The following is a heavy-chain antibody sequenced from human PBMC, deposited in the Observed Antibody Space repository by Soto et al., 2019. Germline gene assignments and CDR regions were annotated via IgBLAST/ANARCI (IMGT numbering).Heavy chain of an antibody. J-gene: IGHJ4*02. CDR2: IYYRGTT. CDR1: GYSISSSNW. V-gene: IGHV4-28*01. D-gene: IGHD1-26*01. Sequence: QVQLQESGPGLVKPSDTLSLTCAVSGYSISSSNWWGWIRQPPGKGLEWIGYIYYRGTTYYNPSLNSRVTKSVDTSKNQFSLKLSSVTAVDTAVYYCARREIQGPIDYWGQGTLVTVSS. CDR3: ARREIQGPIDY.